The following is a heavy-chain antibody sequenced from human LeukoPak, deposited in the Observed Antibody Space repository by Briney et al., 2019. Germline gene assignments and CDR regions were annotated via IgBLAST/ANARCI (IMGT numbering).Heavy chain of an antibody. CDR1: GFTFSTSW. CDR3: ARDPHYAYFDY. V-gene: IGHV3-74*01. D-gene: IGHD2-2*01. J-gene: IGHJ4*02. CDR2: INSDGSST. Sequence: GGSLRLSCAASGFTFSTSWMHWVRQAPGKGLVWVSRINSDGSSTSFADSVKGRFGISRDNDRNTLYLQMNSLRAEDTAVYFCARDPHYAYFDYWGQGTLVTVSS.